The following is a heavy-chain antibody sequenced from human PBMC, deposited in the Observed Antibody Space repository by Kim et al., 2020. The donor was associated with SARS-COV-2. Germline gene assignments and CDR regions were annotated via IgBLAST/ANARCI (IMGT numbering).Heavy chain of an antibody. Sequence: GGSLRLSCAASGFTVSSNYMSWVRQAPGKGLEWVSDIYSGGSTYYAEYAKGRFTISRDNSKNTLYLQMNSLRAEETAVYYCASRGQAAADSRDYWGQRTLVTVSS. CDR1: GFTVSSNY. V-gene: IGHV3-66*01. D-gene: IGHD6-13*01. J-gene: IGHJ4*02. CDR3: ASRGQAAADSRDY. CDR2: IYSGGST.